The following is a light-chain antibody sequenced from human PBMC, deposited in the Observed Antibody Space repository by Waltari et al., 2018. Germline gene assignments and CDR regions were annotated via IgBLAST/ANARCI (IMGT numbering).Light chain of an antibody. Sequence: AGYDVNRYQHLPGDATKLLTDVNTNRPSGVPARVSGSKSGTAASLAITWLRADDEADYYCQSYDSSLGGSVFGGGTKLTVL. V-gene: IGLV1-40*01. CDR3: QSYDSSLGGSV. J-gene: IGLJ2*01. CDR2: VNT. CDR1: AGYD.